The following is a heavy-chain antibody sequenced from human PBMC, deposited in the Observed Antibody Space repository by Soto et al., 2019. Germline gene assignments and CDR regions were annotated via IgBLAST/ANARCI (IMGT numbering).Heavy chain of an antibody. CDR2: IYYSGST. D-gene: IGHD3-3*01. CDR1: GGSISSYY. J-gene: IGHJ3*02. V-gene: IGHV4-59*01. Sequence: SETLSLTCTVSGGSISSYYWSWIRQPPGKGLEWIGYIYYSGSTNYNPSLKSRVTISVDTSKNQFSLKLSSVTAADTAVYYCARLPPSRRVLEWLPHSDAFDIWGQGTMVTVSS. CDR3: ARLPPSRRVLEWLPHSDAFDI.